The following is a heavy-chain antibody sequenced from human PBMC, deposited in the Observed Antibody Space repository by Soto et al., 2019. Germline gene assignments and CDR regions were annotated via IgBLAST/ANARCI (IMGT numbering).Heavy chain of an antibody. D-gene: IGHD6-25*01. J-gene: IGHJ4*02. V-gene: IGHV3-7*01. CDR3: VRSFFRAALD. CDR1: GFTFSSYW. CDR2: IKQDGSDK. Sequence: EVQLVESGGGLVQPGGSLRLSCAASGFTFSSYWMTWVRQAPGKGLEWVAKIKQDGSDKYYVDSVKGRFTISRDNAKNSLYLQMNSLRAEDTAVYYCVRSFFRAALDWGQGTLVTVSS.